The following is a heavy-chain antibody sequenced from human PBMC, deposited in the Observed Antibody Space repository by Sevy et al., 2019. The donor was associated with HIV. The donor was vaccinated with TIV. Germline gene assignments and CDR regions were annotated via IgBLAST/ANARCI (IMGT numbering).Heavy chain of an antibody. V-gene: IGHV1-69*13. CDR2: VIPMSGTA. CDR1: GGDFNNDA. CDR3: STTRDYYDSSGYPFDY. Sequence: ASVKVSCKASGGDFNNDAITWVRQAPGQGLEWMGGVIPMSGTAKYSQKFQGRVTIIADESTSTTYMELSSPRSEDTAVYYCSTTRDYYDSSGYPFDYWGQGTLVTVSS. J-gene: IGHJ4*02. D-gene: IGHD3-22*01.